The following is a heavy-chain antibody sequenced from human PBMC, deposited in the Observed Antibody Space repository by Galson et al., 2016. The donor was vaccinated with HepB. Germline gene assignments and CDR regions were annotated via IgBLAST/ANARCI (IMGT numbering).Heavy chain of an antibody. Sequence: SLRLSCAASGFTFSNYWMTWVRQAPGKGLEWVANIKQDGRTNNYVGSVKGRYTITRDNPKKSLYLQLDSLRAEDTALFYCARVAYEEEGMEVWGLGTMVTVSS. D-gene: IGHD3-22*01. CDR3: ARVAYEEEGMEV. J-gene: IGHJ6*02. CDR1: GFTFSNYW. CDR2: IKQDGRTN. V-gene: IGHV3-7*01.